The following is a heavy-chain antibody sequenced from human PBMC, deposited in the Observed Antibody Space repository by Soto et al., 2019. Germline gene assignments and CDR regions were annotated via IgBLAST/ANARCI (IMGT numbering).Heavy chain of an antibody. CDR2: IHHSGRT. D-gene: IGHD3-3*01. CDR1: GYSIGSGYY. CDR3: ARDGGRYYAMDV. Sequence: PSETLSLTCSVSGYSIGSGYYWAWIRQTPEKGLEWIGNIHHSGRTYYNPSLNSRVTISVDTSKNQFSLKLSSVTAADTAVYYCARDGGRYYAMDVWGQGITVTVSS. J-gene: IGHJ6*02. V-gene: IGHV4-38-2*02.